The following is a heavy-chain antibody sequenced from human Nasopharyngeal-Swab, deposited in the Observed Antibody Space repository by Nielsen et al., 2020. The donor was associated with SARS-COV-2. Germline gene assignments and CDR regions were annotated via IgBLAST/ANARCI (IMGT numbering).Heavy chain of an antibody. CDR1: GFTFSSYW. J-gene: IGHJ6*02. Sequence: GSLRLSCAASGFTFSSYWMSWVRQAPGKGLEWVANIKQDGSEKYYVDSVKGRFTISRDNAKNSLYLQMNSLRAEDTAVYYCARDSSSSTYYGMDVWGQGTTVTVSS. CDR3: ARDSSSSTYYGMDV. V-gene: IGHV3-7*01. D-gene: IGHD2-15*01. CDR2: IKQDGSEK.